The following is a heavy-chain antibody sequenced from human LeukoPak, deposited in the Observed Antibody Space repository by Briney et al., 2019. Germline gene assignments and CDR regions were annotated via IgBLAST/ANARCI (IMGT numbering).Heavy chain of an antibody. CDR2: ITNSGST. V-gene: IGHV4-34*01. CDR1: GGSFSTYY. J-gene: IGHJ4*01. Sequence: AETQSLTCAVYGGSFSTYYWSWIHQPPGKGLECIGEITNSGSTNDNPSLKSRVSISVDASKTQFSLRLTSVTAADAAVYYCAPIFGDDSDFDCWGEGTLVTVSS. D-gene: IGHD3-10*02. CDR3: APIFGDDSDFDC.